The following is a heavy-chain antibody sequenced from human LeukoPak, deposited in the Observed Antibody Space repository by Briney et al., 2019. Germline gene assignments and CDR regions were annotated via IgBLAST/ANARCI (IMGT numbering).Heavy chain of an antibody. CDR1: GYTFTGYY. CDR3: ARPHRMAARFDY. J-gene: IGHJ4*02. D-gene: IGHD6-13*01. Sequence: GASVKVSCKASGYTFTGYYMHWVRQAPGQGLEWMGRINPNSGGTNYAQKFQGRVTMTRDTSISIAYMELSRLRSDDTAVYYCARPHRMAARFDYWGKGTLVTVSS. CDR2: INPNSGGT. V-gene: IGHV1-2*06.